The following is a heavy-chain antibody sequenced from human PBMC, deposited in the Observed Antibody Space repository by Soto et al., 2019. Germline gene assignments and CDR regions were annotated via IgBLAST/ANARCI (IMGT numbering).Heavy chain of an antibody. J-gene: IGHJ6*03. V-gene: IGHV3-64*01. CDR1: GFTFSSYA. CDR3: ARGGWDWNYGERVSYYYYMDV. CDR2: ISSNGGST. Sequence: GGSLRLSCAASGFTFSSYAMHWVRQAPGKGLEYVSAISSNGGSTYYANSVKGRFTISRDNSKNTLYLQMGSLRAEDMAVYYCARGGWDWNYGERVSYYYYMDVWGKGTTVTVSS. D-gene: IGHD1-7*01.